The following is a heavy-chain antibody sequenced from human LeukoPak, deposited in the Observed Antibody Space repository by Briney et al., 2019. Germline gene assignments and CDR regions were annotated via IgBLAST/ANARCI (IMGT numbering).Heavy chain of an antibody. CDR2: MYNIGST. V-gene: IGHV4-59*01. J-gene: IGHJ2*01. CDR3: AKESNSSDNWYFDL. Sequence: PSETLSLTCIVSGGSISSYNWNWIRQPPGKGLEWIGYMYNIGSTNNNPSLKSRVTISVDKSKNQFSLKLSSVTAADTAVYYCAKESNSSDNWYFDLWGRGTLVTVSS. CDR1: GGSISSYN. D-gene: IGHD2/OR15-2a*01.